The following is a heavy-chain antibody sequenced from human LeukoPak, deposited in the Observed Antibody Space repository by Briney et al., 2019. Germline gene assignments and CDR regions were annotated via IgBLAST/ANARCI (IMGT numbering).Heavy chain of an antibody. J-gene: IGHJ3*02. CDR2: INPNSGGT. CDR1: GYTFTRYY. CDR3: ARDYYPSDYYDSSGYAGAFDI. Sequence: ASVKVSCKASGYTFTRYYMHWVRQARGQGVEGMGWINPNSGGTNYAQKFPGRVTMTRDKSSRTAYMELSRLRSDDTAVYYCARDYYPSDYYDSSGYAGAFDIWGQGKMVTVSS. D-gene: IGHD3-22*01. V-gene: IGHV1-2*02.